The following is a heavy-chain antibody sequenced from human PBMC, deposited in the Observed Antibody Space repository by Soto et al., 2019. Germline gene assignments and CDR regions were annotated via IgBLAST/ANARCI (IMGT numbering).Heavy chain of an antibody. D-gene: IGHD3-22*01. J-gene: IGHJ4*02. V-gene: IGHV4-39*01. CDR2: IYYSGNT. CDR1: RGSITSCSSY. CDR3: ARHHYYDSSGYGY. Sequence: PSETLSLTCAASRGSITSCSSYWGWIRQPPGKGLEWIGSIYYSGNTYYNPSLKSRVTISVDTSKNQFSLKLSSVTAADTAVYYCARHHYYDSSGYGYWGQGTLVTVS.